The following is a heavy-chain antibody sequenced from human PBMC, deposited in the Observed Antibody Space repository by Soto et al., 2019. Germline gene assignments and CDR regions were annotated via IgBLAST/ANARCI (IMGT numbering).Heavy chain of an antibody. J-gene: IGHJ4*02. D-gene: IGHD2-15*01. CDR1: GGSISSYY. V-gene: IGHV4-4*07. CDR3: ARDSYDSTPVYFDY. Sequence: SETLSLTCTVSGGSISSYYWSWIRQPAGKGLEWIGRIYTSGSTNYNPSLKSRVTMSVDTSKNQFSLKLSSVTAADTAVYYCARDSYDSTPVYFDYWGQGTLVTVSS. CDR2: IYTSGST.